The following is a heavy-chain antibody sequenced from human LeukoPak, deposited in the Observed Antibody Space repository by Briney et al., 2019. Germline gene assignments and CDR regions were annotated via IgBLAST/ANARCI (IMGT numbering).Heavy chain of an antibody. CDR3: ARRFTLRYFDWSFDP. Sequence: ASVKVSCKASGFTFTRYDINWVRQASGQGLEWMGWMNPNNGNTGYAQKFQGRVTMTRNTSISTAYMELSSLRSEDTAVYYCARRFTLRYFDWSFDPWGQGTLVTVSS. D-gene: IGHD3-9*01. V-gene: IGHV1-8*01. CDR2: MNPNNGNT. J-gene: IGHJ5*02. CDR1: GFTFTRYD.